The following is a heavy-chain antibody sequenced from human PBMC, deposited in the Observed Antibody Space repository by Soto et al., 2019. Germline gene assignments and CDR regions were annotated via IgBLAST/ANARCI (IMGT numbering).Heavy chain of an antibody. CDR1: GGSISSGGYS. Sequence: SETLSLTCAVSGGSISSGGYSWSWIRQPPGKGLEWIGYIYHSGSTYYNPSLKSRVTISVDRPKNQFSLKLSSVTAADTAVYYCARLYDSSGFSYYFDYWGQGTLVTVSS. CDR3: ARLYDSSGFSYYFDY. J-gene: IGHJ4*02. D-gene: IGHD3-22*01. CDR2: IYHSGST. V-gene: IGHV4-30-2*01.